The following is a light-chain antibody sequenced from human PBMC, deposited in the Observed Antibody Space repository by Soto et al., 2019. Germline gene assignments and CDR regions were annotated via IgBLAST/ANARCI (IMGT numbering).Light chain of an antibody. CDR2: DAF. CDR1: QSVGSS. CDR3: QQRNVWPPVT. Sequence: EIVLRQSPATLSLSPGGRATLSFMASQSVGSSLAWYQQKPGQAPRLLIYDAFNRATGIPARFSGSGSGTDFTLTISSLEPEDSAVYYCQQRNVWPPVTFGQGTRLEI. J-gene: IGKJ5*01. V-gene: IGKV3-11*01.